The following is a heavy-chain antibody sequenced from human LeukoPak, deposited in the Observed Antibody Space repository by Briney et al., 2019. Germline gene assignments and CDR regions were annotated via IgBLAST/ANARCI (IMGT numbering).Heavy chain of an antibody. CDR3: ARAPVYDILTGFDY. CDR2: IYYSGST. V-gene: IGHV4-61*05. Sequence: SETLSLTCTVSGGSISSSTYYWGWIRQPPGKGLEWIGYIYYSGSTNYNPSLKSRVTISVDTSKNQFSLKLSSVTAADTAVYYCARAPVYDILTGFDYWGQGTLVTVSS. J-gene: IGHJ4*02. D-gene: IGHD3-9*01. CDR1: GGSISSSTYY.